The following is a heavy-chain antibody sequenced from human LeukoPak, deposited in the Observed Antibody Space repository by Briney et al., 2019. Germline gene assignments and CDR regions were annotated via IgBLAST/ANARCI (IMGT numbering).Heavy chain of an antibody. J-gene: IGHJ4*02. CDR1: GFTFSNYN. CDR2: ISSSSSTI. Sequence: GGSLRLSCAASGFTFSNYNINWVRQAPGKGLEWVSYISSSSSTIYYADPVKGRFTISRDNAKNSLYLQMNSLRAEDTAVYYCARGSTGDYLDYWGQGTLVTVSS. V-gene: IGHV3-48*01. CDR3: ARGSTGDYLDY. D-gene: IGHD1-14*01.